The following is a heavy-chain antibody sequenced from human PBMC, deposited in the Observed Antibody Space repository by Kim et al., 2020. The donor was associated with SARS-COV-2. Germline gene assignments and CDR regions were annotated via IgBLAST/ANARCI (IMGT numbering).Heavy chain of an antibody. J-gene: IGHJ3*02. D-gene: IGHD6-13*01. Sequence: SETLSLTCTVSGGSISSSSYYWGWIRQPPGKGLEWIGSIYYSGSTYYNPSLKSRVTISVDTSKNQFSLKLSSVTAADTAVYYCSGHGPGTGIAAAVHDAFDIWGQGTMVTFSS. CDR3: SGHGPGTGIAAAVHDAFDI. V-gene: IGHV4-39*01. CDR1: GGSISSSSYY. CDR2: IYYSGST.